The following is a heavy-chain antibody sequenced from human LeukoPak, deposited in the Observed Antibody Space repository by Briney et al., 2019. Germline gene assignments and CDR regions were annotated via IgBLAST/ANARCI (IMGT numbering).Heavy chain of an antibody. Sequence: ASVKVSCKASRYTFTGYYMHWVRQAPGQGLEWMGRINPNSGGTNYAQKFQGRVTMTRDTSISTAYMELSRLRSDDTAVYYCARVAVANWFDPWGQGTLVTVSS. CDR3: ARVAVANWFDP. V-gene: IGHV1-2*06. CDR2: INPNSGGT. CDR1: RYTFTGYY. D-gene: IGHD2-15*01. J-gene: IGHJ5*02.